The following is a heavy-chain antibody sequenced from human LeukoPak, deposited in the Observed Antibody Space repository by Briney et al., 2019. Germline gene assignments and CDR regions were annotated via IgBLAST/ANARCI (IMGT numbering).Heavy chain of an antibody. Sequence: ASVKVSCKASGYTFTSYYMHWVRQAPGQGLEWMGIINPSGGSRSYAQKFQGRVTMTRDTSISTAYMELSRLRSDDTAVYYCARDKILVGYYYYGMDVWGQGTTVTVSS. V-gene: IGHV1-46*01. D-gene: IGHD2-21*01. CDR3: ARDKILVGYYYYGMDV. CDR1: GYTFTSYY. CDR2: INPSGGSR. J-gene: IGHJ6*02.